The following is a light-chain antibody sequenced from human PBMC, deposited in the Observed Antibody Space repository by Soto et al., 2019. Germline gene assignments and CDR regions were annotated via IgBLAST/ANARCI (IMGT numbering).Light chain of an antibody. CDR3: QQYKKWPL. V-gene: IGKV3D-20*01. CDR2: DAS. CDR1: QSVSRSY. Sequence: EIVLAQSPSTLSLSPGDRAILSCGASQSVSRSYLAWYQQKPGLAPRLIIYDASTRATGIPDRFSGSGFGTEFTLTISSLQSEDFAVYYCQQYKKWPLFGQGTRLEIK. J-gene: IGKJ5*01.